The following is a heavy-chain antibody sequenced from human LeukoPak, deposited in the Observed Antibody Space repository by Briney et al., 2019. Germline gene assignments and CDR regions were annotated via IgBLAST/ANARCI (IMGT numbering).Heavy chain of an antibody. CDR1: GFSFSNAW. CDR2: IKSKSDGGTT. J-gene: IGHJ4*02. CDR3: TTGGGYSYGQLH. V-gene: IGHV3-15*01. Sequence: GGSLRLSCAASGFSFSNAWMNWVRQAPGKGLEWVGRIKSKSDGGTTDYAAPVEVRFTTSRDDSKNMLYLQMHSPKTEDTAVYYCTTGGGYSYGQLHWGPGTLVTVSS. D-gene: IGHD5-18*01.